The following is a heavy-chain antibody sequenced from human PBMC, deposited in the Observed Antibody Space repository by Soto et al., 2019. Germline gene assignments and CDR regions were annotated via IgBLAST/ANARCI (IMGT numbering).Heavy chain of an antibody. V-gene: IGHV3-23*01. D-gene: IGHD3-10*01. CDR3: AKADTGWFAP. J-gene: IGHJ5*02. Sequence: GGSLRLSCAASGFTFSSYWMSWVRQAPGKGLEWVAKITRCSGSTTYIESVKGRFTISRDNSKNSLYLQMNNLRADDTAIYYCAKADTGWFAPWGRGTLVTVSS. CDR1: GFTFSSYW. CDR2: ITRCSGST.